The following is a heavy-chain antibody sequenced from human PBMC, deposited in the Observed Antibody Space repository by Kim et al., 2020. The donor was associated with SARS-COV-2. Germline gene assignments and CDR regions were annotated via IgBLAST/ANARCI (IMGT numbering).Heavy chain of an antibody. V-gene: IGHV5-51*01. Sequence: GESLKISCKGSGYSFTSYWIGWVRQMPGKGLEWMGIIYPGDSDTRYSPSFQGQVTISADKSISTAYLQWSSLKASDTAMYYCARQRCSSTSCYLYYYYYGMDVWGQGTTVTVSS. CDR2: IYPGDSDT. D-gene: IGHD2-2*01. CDR3: ARQRCSSTSCYLYYYYYGMDV. J-gene: IGHJ6*02. CDR1: GYSFTSYW.